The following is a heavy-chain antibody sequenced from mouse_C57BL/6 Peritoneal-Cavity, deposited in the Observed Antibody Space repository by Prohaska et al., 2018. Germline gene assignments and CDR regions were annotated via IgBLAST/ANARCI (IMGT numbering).Heavy chain of an antibody. J-gene: IGHJ2*01. CDR3: ARDYYADY. CDR1: FTFTSYW. CDR2: IYPGSGST. Sequence: FTFTSYWITWVKQRPGQGLEWIGDIYPGSGSTNYNEQLKSKATLTVDTSSSTAYMQLSSLTSEDSAVYYCARDYYADYWGQGTTLTVSS. V-gene: IGHV1-55*01.